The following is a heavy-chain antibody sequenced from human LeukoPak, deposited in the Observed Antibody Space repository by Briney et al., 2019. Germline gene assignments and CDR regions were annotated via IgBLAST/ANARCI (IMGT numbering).Heavy chain of an antibody. CDR1: GYTFTSYD. J-gene: IGHJ4*02. Sequence: GASVKVSCKASGYTFTSYDINWVRQATGQGLELMGWMNPNSGNTGYAQKFQGRVTMTRNTSISTAYMELSSLRSEDTAVYYCARGVRFIYNCNYKGGYYFDYWGQGTLVTASS. V-gene: IGHV1-8*01. CDR3: ARGVRFIYNCNYKGGYYFDY. CDR2: MNPNSGNT. D-gene: IGHD1-7*01.